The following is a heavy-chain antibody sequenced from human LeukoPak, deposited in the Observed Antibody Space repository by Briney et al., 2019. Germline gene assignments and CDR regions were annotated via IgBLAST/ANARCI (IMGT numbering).Heavy chain of an antibody. Sequence: PGGTPRLSCAASGITFSSYGMSWVRQAPGKGLEWVSVIYSGGSTYYADSVKGRFTISRDNSKNTLYLQMNSLRAEDTAVYYCAGGGWLPLDYWGQGTLVTVSS. CDR1: GITFSSYG. V-gene: IGHV3-53*01. D-gene: IGHD3-16*01. CDR3: AGGGWLPLDY. J-gene: IGHJ4*02. CDR2: IYSGGST.